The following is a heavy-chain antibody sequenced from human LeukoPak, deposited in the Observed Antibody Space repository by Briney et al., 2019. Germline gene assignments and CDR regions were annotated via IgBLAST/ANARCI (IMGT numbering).Heavy chain of an antibody. J-gene: IGHJ3*02. V-gene: IGHV3-7*01. CDR3: ASLSMVRGYALDI. D-gene: IGHD3-10*01. CDR2: IKQDGSEK. Sequence: GGSLRLSCAASGFTFSSYWMSWVRQAPGKGLEWVANIKQDGSEKYYVDSVKGRFTISRDNAKNSLHLQMNSLRAEDTAVYYCASLSMVRGYALDIWGQGTMVTVSS. CDR1: GFTFSSYW.